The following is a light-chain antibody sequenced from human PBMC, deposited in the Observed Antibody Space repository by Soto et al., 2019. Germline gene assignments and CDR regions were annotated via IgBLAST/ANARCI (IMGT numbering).Light chain of an antibody. J-gene: IGLJ1*01. CDR1: SSDVGSYNL. CDR3: SSYAGNSSFV. Sequence: QAVLTQSASVSGSPGQSITISCTGTSSDVGSYNLVSWYQQHPGTAPKLMIYEGSKWPSGVSNRFSGSKSGNTASLTISGLQAEDEAHYYCSSYAGNSSFVSGTGTKVTVL. CDR2: EGS. V-gene: IGLV2-23*01.